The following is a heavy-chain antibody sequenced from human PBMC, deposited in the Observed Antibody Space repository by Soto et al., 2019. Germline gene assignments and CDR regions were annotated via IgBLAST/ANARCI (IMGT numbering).Heavy chain of an antibody. Sequence: GGSLRLSCAASGFAFSSYSMNWVRQAPGKGLEWVSYISSSSSTIYYADSVKGRFTISRDNAKNSLYLQMNSLRDEDTAVYYCARDLVGYDSSGYYASFSLFDYWGQGTLVTVSS. CDR2: ISSSSSTI. J-gene: IGHJ4*02. CDR3: ARDLVGYDSSGYYASFSLFDY. CDR1: GFAFSSYS. V-gene: IGHV3-48*02. D-gene: IGHD3-22*01.